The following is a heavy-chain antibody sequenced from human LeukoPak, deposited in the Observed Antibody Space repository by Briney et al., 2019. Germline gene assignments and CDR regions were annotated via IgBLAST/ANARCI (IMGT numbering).Heavy chain of an antibody. V-gene: IGHV3-7*03. Sequence: GGSLRLSCAASGFTFSTYWMSWVRQAPGKGLEWVANIKQDGSEKYYVDSVKGRFTISRDNARNSLYLQMNSLRAEDTAVYYCARARGSSRSDTHFDSWGQGSLVTVSS. CDR3: ARARGSSRSDTHFDS. D-gene: IGHD6-13*01. CDR2: IKQDGSEK. CDR1: GFTFSTYW. J-gene: IGHJ4*02.